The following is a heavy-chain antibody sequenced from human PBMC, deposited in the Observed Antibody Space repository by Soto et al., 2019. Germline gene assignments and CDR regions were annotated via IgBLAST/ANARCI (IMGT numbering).Heavy chain of an antibody. V-gene: IGHV3-21*01. CDR2: ISSSSSYI. J-gene: IGHJ6*02. D-gene: IGHD2-2*01. CDR1: GFTFSSYS. Sequence: GGSLRLSCAASGFTFSSYSMNWVRQAPGKGLEWVSSISSSSSYIYYADSVKGRFTISRDNAKNSLYLQMNSLRAEDTAVYYCARDRLVPAATWGYYYYYGMDVWGQGTTVTVSS. CDR3: ARDRLVPAATWGYYYYYGMDV.